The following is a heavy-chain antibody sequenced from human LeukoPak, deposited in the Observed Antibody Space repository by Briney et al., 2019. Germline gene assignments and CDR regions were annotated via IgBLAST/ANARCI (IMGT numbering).Heavy chain of an antibody. CDR3: ARGGSGRTYYYYYMDV. V-gene: IGHV4-59*01. D-gene: IGHD2-15*01. CDR1: GGSISSYY. CDR2: IYYSGST. Sequence: SETLSLTCTVSGGSISSYYWSWIRQPPGKGLERIGYIYYSGSTNYNPSLKSRVTISVDTSKNQFSLKLSSVTAADTAVYYCARGGSGRTYYYYYMDVWGKGTTVTVSS. J-gene: IGHJ6*03.